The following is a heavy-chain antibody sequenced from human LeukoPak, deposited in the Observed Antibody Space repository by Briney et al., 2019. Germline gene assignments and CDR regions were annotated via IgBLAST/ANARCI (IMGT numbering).Heavy chain of an antibody. V-gene: IGHV3-7*01. J-gene: IGHJ4*02. D-gene: IGHD2-21*01. Sequence: AGGSLRLSCVASGFTFSSYWMSWVRQAPGKGLEWVANIKQDGSEKYYVDSVKGRFTISRDNAKNSLYLQMNSLRAEDTAVYYCATTGGAYCGGDCSFDYWGQGTLVTVSS. CDR1: GFTFSSYW. CDR3: ATTGGAYCGGDCSFDY. CDR2: IKQDGSEK.